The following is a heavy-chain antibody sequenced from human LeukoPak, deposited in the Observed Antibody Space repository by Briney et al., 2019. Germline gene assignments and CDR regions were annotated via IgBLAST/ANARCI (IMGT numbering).Heavy chain of an antibody. V-gene: IGHV4-59*08. CDR2: IYYSGST. CDR1: GGSISSYY. J-gene: IGHJ4*02. CDR3: ARGRPTPRAYYFDY. Sequence: SETLSLTCTVSGGSISSYYWSWIRQPPGKGLGWIGYIYYSGSTNYNPSLKSRVTISVDTSKNQFSLKLSSVTAADTAVYYCARGRPTPRAYYFDYWGQGTLVTVSS. D-gene: IGHD3-16*01.